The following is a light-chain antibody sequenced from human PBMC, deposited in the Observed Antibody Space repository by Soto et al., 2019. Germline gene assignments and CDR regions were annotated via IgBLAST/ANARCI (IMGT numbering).Light chain of an antibody. CDR1: SSDVGGYDY. CDR2: EVS. CDR3: YSYTSSTSYV. J-gene: IGLJ1*01. V-gene: IGLV2-14*01. Sequence: QSVLTQPASVSGSPGQSITISCTGTSSDVGGYDYVSWYQQHPGKAPKLMIYEVSNRPSGVSNRFSGSKSGDTASLTISGXQAEDEADYYCYSYTSSTSYVFGTGTKLTVL.